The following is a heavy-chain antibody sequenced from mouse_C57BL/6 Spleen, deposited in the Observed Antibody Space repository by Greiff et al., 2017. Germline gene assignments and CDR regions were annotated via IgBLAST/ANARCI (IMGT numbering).Heavy chain of an antibody. V-gene: IGHV1-43*01. Sequence: EVQLQQSGPELVKPGASVKISCKASGYSFTGYYMHWVKQSSEKSLEWIGEINPSTGGTSYNQKFKGKATLTVDKSSSTAYMQLKSLTSEDSAVYYCARIYYDYDGFAYWGQGTLVTVSA. D-gene: IGHD2-4*01. J-gene: IGHJ3*01. CDR2: INPSTGGT. CDR1: GYSFTGYY. CDR3: ARIYYDYDGFAY.